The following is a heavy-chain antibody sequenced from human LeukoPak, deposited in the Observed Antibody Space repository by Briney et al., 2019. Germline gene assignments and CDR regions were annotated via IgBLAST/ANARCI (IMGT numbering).Heavy chain of an antibody. Sequence: PSETLSLTCTVSGGSVSSGSYYWSWIRQPPGKGLEWIGYIYYSGSTNYNPSLKSRVTISVDTSKNQFSLKLSSVTAADTAVYYCASPYCSGGSCYSYWGQGTLVTVSS. CDR2: IYYSGST. V-gene: IGHV4-61*01. D-gene: IGHD2-15*01. CDR1: GGSVSSGSYY. J-gene: IGHJ4*02. CDR3: ASPYCSGGSCYSY.